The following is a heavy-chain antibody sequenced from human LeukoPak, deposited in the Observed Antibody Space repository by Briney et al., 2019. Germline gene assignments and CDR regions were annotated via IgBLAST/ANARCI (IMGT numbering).Heavy chain of an antibody. D-gene: IGHD5-18*01. V-gene: IGHV1-69*05. J-gene: IGHJ4*02. CDR1: GGTFISYA. CDR3: ASSPRGYSYGTYFDY. Sequence: GASVKVSCKASGGTFISYAISWVRQAPGQGLEWMGGIIPIFGTANYAQKFQGRATITTDESTSTAYMELSSLRSEDTAVYYCASSPRGYSYGTYFDYWGQGTLVTVSS. CDR2: IIPIFGTA.